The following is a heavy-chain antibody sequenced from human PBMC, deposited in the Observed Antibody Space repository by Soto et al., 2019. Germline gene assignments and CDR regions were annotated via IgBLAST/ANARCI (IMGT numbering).Heavy chain of an antibody. CDR3: ARGYDFWSGYYTYNWFDP. J-gene: IGHJ5*02. V-gene: IGHV4-4*02. D-gene: IGHD3-3*01. CDR2: IYHSGST. Sequence: SETLSLTCAVSGGSISSINWWSWVRQPPGKGLEWIGEIYHSGSTNYNPSLKSRVTISVDKSKNQFSLKLSSVTAADTAVYYCARGYDFWSGYYTYNWFDPWGQGTLVTVLL. CDR1: GGSISSINW.